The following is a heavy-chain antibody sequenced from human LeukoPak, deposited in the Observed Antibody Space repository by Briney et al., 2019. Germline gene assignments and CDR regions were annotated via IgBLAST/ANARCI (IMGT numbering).Heavy chain of an antibody. CDR1: GYTFTGYY. CDR2: INPNSDDT. J-gene: IGHJ4*02. D-gene: IGHD3-9*01. V-gene: IGHV1-2*02. CDR3: ARANVLTGYYILDH. Sequence: GAPVKVSCKASGYTFTGYYIHWVRQAPGQGLEWMGWINPNSDDTSFAQRFQGRVTMTRDTSISTAYMELSRLRSDDTAVYYCARANVLTGYYILDHWGQGTLVTVSS.